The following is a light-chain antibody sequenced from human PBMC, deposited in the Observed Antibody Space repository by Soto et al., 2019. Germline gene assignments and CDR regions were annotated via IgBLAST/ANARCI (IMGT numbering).Light chain of an antibody. V-gene: IGKV3-20*01. J-gene: IGKJ1*01. Sequence: EIVLTQSPGPLSLSPGERATLSCRASQSVSSSYLAWYQQKPGQAPRLLIYGASSRATGIPDRFSGSGSGTDFTLTISRLEPEDFAVYYCRQYGSSPTTFGQGTKVDIK. CDR3: RQYGSSPTT. CDR2: GAS. CDR1: QSVSSSY.